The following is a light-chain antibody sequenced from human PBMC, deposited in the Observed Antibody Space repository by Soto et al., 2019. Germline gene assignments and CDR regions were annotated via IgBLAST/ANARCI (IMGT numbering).Light chain of an antibody. Sequence: QSALTQPASVSGSPGQSITISCTGTSSDIGVYKYVSWYQQHPGKAPNLMIYEVSNRPSGVSNRFSGSKSGNTASLTISGLQAEDEADYYCSSYTSSSTVVFGGGTPLTVL. CDR3: SSYTSSSTVV. CDR2: EVS. CDR1: SSDIGVYKY. J-gene: IGLJ2*01. V-gene: IGLV2-14*01.